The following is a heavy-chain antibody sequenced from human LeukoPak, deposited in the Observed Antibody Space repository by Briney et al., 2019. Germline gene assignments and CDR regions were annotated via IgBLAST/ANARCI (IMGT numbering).Heavy chain of an antibody. D-gene: IGHD1-26*01. CDR3: ARRALQWELPDY. CDR2: IYPGDSDT. Sequence: GESLKISCMGSGYSFTSYWIGWVRQMPGKGLEWMGIIYPGDSDTRYSPSFEGQVTISVDRSISTAYLQWSSLKASDTAMYYCARRALQWELPDYWGQGTLVTVSS. J-gene: IGHJ4*02. CDR1: GYSFTSYW. V-gene: IGHV5-51*01.